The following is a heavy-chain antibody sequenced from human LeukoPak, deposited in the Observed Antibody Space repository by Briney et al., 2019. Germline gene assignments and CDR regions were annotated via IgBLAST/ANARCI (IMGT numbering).Heavy chain of an antibody. CDR1: GGSISSGSYY. CDR3: ARGVSTVNFDY. J-gene: IGHJ4*02. D-gene: IGHD4-11*01. CDR2: IYTSGST. Sequence: PSETLSLTCTVSGGSISSGSYYWSWIRQPARRGLEWIGRIYTSGSTNYNPSLNSRVTISVDTSKSQFSLKLSSVTAADTAVYYCARGVSTVNFDYWGQGTLVTVSS. V-gene: IGHV4-61*02.